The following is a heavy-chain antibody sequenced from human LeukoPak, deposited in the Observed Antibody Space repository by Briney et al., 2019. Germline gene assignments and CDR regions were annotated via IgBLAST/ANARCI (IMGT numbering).Heavy chain of an antibody. Sequence: SETLSLTCAVYGGSFSGYYWSWIRQPPGQGLEWIGETNHSGSTNYNPSLKSRVTISVDTSKNQFSLKLSSVTAADTAVYYCARYSSRYCSGGSCPRANFDYWGQGTLVTVSS. CDR3: ARYSSRYCSGGSCPRANFDY. V-gene: IGHV4-34*01. CDR2: TNHSGST. CDR1: GGSFSGYY. D-gene: IGHD2-15*01. J-gene: IGHJ4*02.